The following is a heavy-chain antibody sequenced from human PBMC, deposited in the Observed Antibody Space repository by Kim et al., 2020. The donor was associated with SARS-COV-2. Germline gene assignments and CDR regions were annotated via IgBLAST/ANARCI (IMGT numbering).Heavy chain of an antibody. CDR2: INHSGST. Sequence: SETLSLTCAVYGGSFSGYYWSWIRQPPGKGLEWIGEINHSGSTNYNPSLKSRVTISVDTSKNQFSLKLSSVTAADTAVYYCARTGPLDKKQQLVHWGQGT. D-gene: IGHD6-13*01. CDR1: GGSFSGYY. J-gene: IGHJ4*03. V-gene: IGHV4-34*01. CDR3: ARTGPLDKKQQLVH.